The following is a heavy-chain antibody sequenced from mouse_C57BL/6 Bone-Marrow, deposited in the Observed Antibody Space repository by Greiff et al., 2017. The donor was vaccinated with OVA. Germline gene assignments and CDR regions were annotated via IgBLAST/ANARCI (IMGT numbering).Heavy chain of an antibody. CDR1: GFSFNTYA. Sequence: GGGLVQPKGSLKLSCAASGFSFNTYAMTWVRQAPGKGLEWVARIRSKSNNYATYYADSVKDRFTISRDDSESMLYLQMNNLKTEDTAMYYCVRHPKTGVFDYWGQGTTLTVSS. J-gene: IGHJ2*01. V-gene: IGHV10-1*01. CDR2: IRSKSNNYAT. CDR3: VRHPKTGVFDY. D-gene: IGHD4-1*01.